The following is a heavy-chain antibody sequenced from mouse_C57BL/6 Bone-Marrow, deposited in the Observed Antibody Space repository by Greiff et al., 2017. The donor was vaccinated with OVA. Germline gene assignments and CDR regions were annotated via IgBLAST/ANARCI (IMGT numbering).Heavy chain of an antibody. CDR3: ARSEFLLLRFFDY. J-gene: IGHJ2*01. D-gene: IGHD1-1*01. V-gene: IGHV1-52*01. CDR2: IDPSDSET. Sequence: VKLKQPGAELVRPGSSVKLSCKASGYTFTSYWMHWVKQRPIQGLEWIGNIDPSDSETHYNQKFKDKATLTVDKSSSTAYMQLSSLTSEDSAVYYCARSEFLLLRFFDYWGQGTTLTVSS. CDR1: GYTFTSYW.